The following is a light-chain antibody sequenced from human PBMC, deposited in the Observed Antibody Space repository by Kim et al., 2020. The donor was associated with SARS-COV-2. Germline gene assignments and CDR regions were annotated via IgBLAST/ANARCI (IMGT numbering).Light chain of an antibody. CDR2: GKN. J-gene: IGLJ2*01. Sequence: SSELTQDPAVSVALGQTVRITCQGDSLRSYYASWYQQKPGQAPLVVIYGKNNRPSGIPDRFSGSSSGNTASLTVTGAQAVDEADYYCNSRDNSGDHVVFGGGTKLIVL. CDR3: NSRDNSGDHVV. CDR1: SLRSYY. V-gene: IGLV3-19*01.